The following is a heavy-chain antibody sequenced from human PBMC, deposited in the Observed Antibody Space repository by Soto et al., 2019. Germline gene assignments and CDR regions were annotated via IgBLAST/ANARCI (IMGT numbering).Heavy chain of an antibody. CDR1: GFTFSSYA. CDR2: ISGSGGST. V-gene: IGHV3-23*01. CDR3: AKDGGYSYGYSPRYYYGMDV. J-gene: IGHJ6*02. D-gene: IGHD5-18*01. Sequence: EVQLLESGGGLVQPGGSLRLSCAASGFTFSSYAMSWVRQAPGKGLEWVSAISGSGGSTYYADYVKGRFTISRYNSKNTLYLQMTSLRAEDTAVYYCAKDGGYSYGYSPRYYYGMDVWGQGTTVTVSS.